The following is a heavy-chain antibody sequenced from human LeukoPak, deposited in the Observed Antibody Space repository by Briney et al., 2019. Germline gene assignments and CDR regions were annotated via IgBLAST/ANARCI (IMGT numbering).Heavy chain of an antibody. CDR2: IYHSGST. CDR3: ARADYSSTWSHDYYYMDV. Sequence: GSLRLSCAASGFTFSSYWMSWVRQAPGKGLEWIGSIYHSGSTYYNPSLKSRVTISVDTSKNQFSLKLSSATAADTAVYYCARADYSSTWSHDYYYMDVWGKGTTVTVSS. D-gene: IGHD6-13*01. V-gene: IGHV4-38-2*01. CDR1: GFTFSSYW. J-gene: IGHJ6*03.